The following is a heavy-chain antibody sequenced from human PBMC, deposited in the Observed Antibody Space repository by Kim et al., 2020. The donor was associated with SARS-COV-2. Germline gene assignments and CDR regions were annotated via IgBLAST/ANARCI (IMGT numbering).Heavy chain of an antibody. CDR2: IYYSGST. V-gene: IGHV4-39*01. CDR3: ARALSYSGYVQGYYDSSGYYHRGYYFDN. J-gene: IGHJ4*02. CDR1: GGSISSSSYY. D-gene: IGHD3-22*01. Sequence: SETLSLTCTVSGGSISSSSYYWGWIRQPPGKGLEWIGSIYYSGSTYYNPSLKSRVTISVDTSKNQFSLKLSSVTAADTAVYYCARALSYSGYVQGYYDSSGYYHRGYYFDNWGQGTLVTVSS.